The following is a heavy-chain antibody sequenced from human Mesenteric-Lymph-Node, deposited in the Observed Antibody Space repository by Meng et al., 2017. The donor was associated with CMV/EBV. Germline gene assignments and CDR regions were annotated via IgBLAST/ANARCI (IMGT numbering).Heavy chain of an antibody. Sequence: ASVKVSCKASGYTFTSYGISWVRQAPGQGLEWMGWISAYNGNTNYAQKLQGRVTMTTDTSTSTAYMELRSLRSDDTAVYYWASITTLYYGMDVWGQGTTVTVSS. CDR3: ASITTLYYGMDV. J-gene: IGHJ6*02. D-gene: IGHD3-3*01. V-gene: IGHV1-18*01. CDR2: ISAYNGNT. CDR1: GYTFTSYG.